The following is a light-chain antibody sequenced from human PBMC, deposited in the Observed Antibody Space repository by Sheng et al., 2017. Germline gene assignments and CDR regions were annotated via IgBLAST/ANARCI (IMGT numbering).Light chain of an antibody. Sequence: EIVMTQSPATLSVSPGERATLSCRASQNINNNLAWYQQRPGQPPSLLVYGASTRATGIPASFSGSGSETEFTLSISSLQSGDVAVYYCQQYNNWPRTFGQGTRLEIK. CDR3: QQYNNWPRT. J-gene: IGKJ5*01. CDR2: GAS. V-gene: IGKV3-15*01. CDR1: QNINNN.